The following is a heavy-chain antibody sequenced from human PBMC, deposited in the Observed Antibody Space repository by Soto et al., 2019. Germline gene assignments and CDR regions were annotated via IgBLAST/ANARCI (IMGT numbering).Heavy chain of an antibody. CDR2: IYQSGTT. D-gene: IGHD3-22*01. J-gene: IGHJ4*02. V-gene: IGHV4-61*01. Sequence: QLQLQDSGPGLLQPSETLSLTCSVSGGSVRSGSYYWTWIRQPPGKGLEWIGYIYQSGTTNYNASLKSRVTISIDTSKNQFFLKLNSVTAADTAVYYCARDSSGRHDYWGQGTLVTVSS. CDR3: ARDSSGRHDY. CDR1: GGSVRSGSYY.